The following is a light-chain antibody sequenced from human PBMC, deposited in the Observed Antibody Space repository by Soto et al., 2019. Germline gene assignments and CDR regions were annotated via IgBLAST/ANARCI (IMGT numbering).Light chain of an antibody. J-gene: IGLJ3*02. V-gene: IGLV4-69*01. CDR1: SGHSSYD. CDR3: QTWGTGFWV. CDR2: VNSDGSH. Sequence: QAVVTQSPSASASLGAPVRLTCTLSSGHSSYDIAWHQQQPEKGPRYLMKVNSDGSHTKGDGIPDRFSGSSSGAERYLTISSLQSEDEADYYCQTWGTGFWVFGGGTKLTVL.